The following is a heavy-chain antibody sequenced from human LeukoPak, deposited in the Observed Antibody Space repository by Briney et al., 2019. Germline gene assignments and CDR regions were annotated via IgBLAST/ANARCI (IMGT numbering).Heavy chain of an antibody. J-gene: IGHJ4*02. CDR3: ARDGTHGGLNY. V-gene: IGHV4-34*01. CDR2: INHSGDT. Sequence: SETLPLTCAVFGGSNSDYDWSYIRQPPGKGLEWIGEINHSGDTNYNPSLKSRVTISVDTSKNQFSLKLSSVSAADTAVYYCARDGTHGGLNYWGQGTLVTVSS. D-gene: IGHD3-16*01. CDR1: GGSNSDYD.